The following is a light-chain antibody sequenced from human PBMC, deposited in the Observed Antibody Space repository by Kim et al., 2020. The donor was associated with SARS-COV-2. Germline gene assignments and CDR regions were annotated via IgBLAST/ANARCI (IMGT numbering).Light chain of an antibody. CDR2: EVT. CDR3: CSYARSRGLV. Sequence: QSALTQPASVSGSPGQSITISCTGTSFDVGTYNFVSWYQHHPGNAPKFIIYEVTKRPSGVSNRFSGSKSGNTASLTISGLQAEDEADYYCCSYARSRGLVFGGGTQLTVL. V-gene: IGLV2-23*02. CDR1: SFDVGTYNF. J-gene: IGLJ2*01.